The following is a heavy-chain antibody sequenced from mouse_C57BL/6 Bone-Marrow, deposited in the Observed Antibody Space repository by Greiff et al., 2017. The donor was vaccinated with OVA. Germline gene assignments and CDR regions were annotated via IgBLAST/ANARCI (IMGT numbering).Heavy chain of an antibody. CDR1: GYTFTSYW. J-gene: IGHJ3*01. CDR3: ARQLSSGFAY. CDR2: IDPSDSYT. Sequence: QVQLQQPGAELVRPGTSVKLSCKASGYTFTSYWMHWVKQRPGQGLEWIGVIDPSDSYTNYNQKFKGKATLTVDTSSSTAYMQLSSLTSEDSAVYYCARQLSSGFAYWGQGTLVTVSA. D-gene: IGHD2-12*01. V-gene: IGHV1-59*01.